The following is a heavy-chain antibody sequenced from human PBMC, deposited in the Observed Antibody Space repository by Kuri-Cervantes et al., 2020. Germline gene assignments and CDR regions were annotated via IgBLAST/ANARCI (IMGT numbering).Heavy chain of an antibody. CDR2: IYHSGST. CDR3: ARDPYVSGNDY. Sequence: GSLRLSCTVSGGSVSSGYYWGWIRQPPGKGLEWIGSIYHSGSTYYNPSLKSRVTISVDTSKNQFSLKLSSVTAADTAVYYCARDPYVSGNDYWGQGTLVTVSS. D-gene: IGHD3-10*01. CDR1: GGSVSSGYY. V-gene: IGHV4-38-2*02. J-gene: IGHJ4*02.